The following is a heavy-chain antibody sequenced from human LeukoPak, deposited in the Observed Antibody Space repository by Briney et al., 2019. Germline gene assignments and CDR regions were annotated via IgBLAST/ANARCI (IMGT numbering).Heavy chain of an antibody. D-gene: IGHD6-19*01. CDR1: GYTFTNYA. Sequence: GASVKVSCKASGYTFTNYAIHWVRQAPGQRLEWVGWINAANGDTKYSQRFQDRVTITMDTSASTAYMELSSLRSEDAAMYYCAKDGAVAGTKSNWFDPWGQGTLVTVSS. CDR3: AKDGAVAGTKSNWFDP. CDR2: INAANGDT. V-gene: IGHV1-3*01. J-gene: IGHJ5*02.